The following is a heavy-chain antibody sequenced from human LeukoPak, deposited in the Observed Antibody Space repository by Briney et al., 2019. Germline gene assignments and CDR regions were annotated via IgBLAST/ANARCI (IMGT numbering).Heavy chain of an antibody. CDR3: ARVNYLDSGGYYWWFDP. CDR2: INHRGST. J-gene: IGHJ5*02. V-gene: IGHV4-34*01. CDR1: VGSFSGYY. Sequence: SETLSLTCAVYVGSFSGYYWSWIRQPPGKGLEWIGEINHRGSTNYNPSLKSRVTTSVDPSKNQVSLKLTSVTAANTAVYYCARVNYLDSGGYYWWFDPWGRGTLVTSPQ. D-gene: IGHD3-22*01.